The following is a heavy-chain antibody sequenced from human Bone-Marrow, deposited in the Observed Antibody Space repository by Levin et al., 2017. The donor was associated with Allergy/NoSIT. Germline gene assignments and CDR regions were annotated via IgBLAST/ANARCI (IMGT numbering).Heavy chain of an antibody. CDR1: GYRFTDYW. J-gene: IGHJ4*02. CDR2: IYPGDSDT. V-gene: IGHV5-51*01. D-gene: IGHD5-24*01. CDR3: ARGRDAYNWDFDY. Sequence: GESLKISCKGSGYRFTDYWIAWVRQMPGKGLECMGIIYPGDSDTKYSPSFQGQVSISADKSITTAFLQWSILKASDTAMYFCARGRDAYNWDFDYWGQGTPVTVSS.